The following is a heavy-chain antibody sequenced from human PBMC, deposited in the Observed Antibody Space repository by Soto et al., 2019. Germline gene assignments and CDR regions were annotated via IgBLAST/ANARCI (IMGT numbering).Heavy chain of an antibody. CDR1: GYTFTTYA. V-gene: IGHV1-3*01. CDR3: ARAVRGYNYDIKYDY. J-gene: IGHJ4*02. Sequence: QVQLVQSGAEVKKPGASVKVSCKASGYTFTTYAMHWVRQAPGQRLEWMGWINAGNGDTKYSQTFQGRVTITRDTSASTAYMELSSLRSEDTAVYYCARAVRGYNYDIKYDYWGQGTLVTVSS. CDR2: INAGNGDT. D-gene: IGHD5-18*01.